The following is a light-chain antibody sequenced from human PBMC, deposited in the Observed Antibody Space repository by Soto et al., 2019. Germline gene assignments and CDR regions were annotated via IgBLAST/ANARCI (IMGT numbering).Light chain of an antibody. CDR3: NSYTTLSNRV. Sequence: QSVLTQPASVSGSPGQSITISCTGTSRDVGAYNYVSWYQQHPGKAPKLLIYEVTNRPSGVSDRFSGSKSGNTASLTISGLQAEDEANYYCNSYTTLSNRVFGTGTKVTV. CDR1: SRDVGAYNY. CDR2: EVT. V-gene: IGLV2-14*01. J-gene: IGLJ1*01.